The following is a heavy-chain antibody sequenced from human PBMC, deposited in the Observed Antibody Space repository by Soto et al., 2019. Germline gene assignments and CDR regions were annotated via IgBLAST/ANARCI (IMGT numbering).Heavy chain of an antibody. CDR1: GLTFNDAW. Sequence: EVQLVESGGGLVKPGGSLRLSCAASGLTFNDAWMNWVRQAPGKGLEWVGRSKGGTTEYAAPVEGRFSISRDDSRNTLYLQMNSLKNEDTAVYYCTTAGTNGIVVLHRSQAAFDNWGPGTLVTVSS. CDR2: SKGGTT. J-gene: IGHJ3*02. V-gene: IGHV3-15*07. D-gene: IGHD3-22*01. CDR3: TTAGTNGIVVLHRSQAAFDN.